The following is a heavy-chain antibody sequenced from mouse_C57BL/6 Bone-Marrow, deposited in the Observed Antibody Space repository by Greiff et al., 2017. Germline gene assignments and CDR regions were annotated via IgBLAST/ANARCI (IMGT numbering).Heavy chain of an antibody. Sequence: VHLVESGPGLVQPSQSLSITCTVSGFSLTSYGVHWVRQSPGKGLEWLGVIWSGGSTDYNAAFISRLSISKDNSKSQVFFKMNSLQADDTAIYYCASFYYDYDFYAMDYWGQGTSVTVSS. CDR2: IWSGGST. D-gene: IGHD2-4*01. CDR3: ASFYYDYDFYAMDY. J-gene: IGHJ4*01. V-gene: IGHV2-2*01. CDR1: GFSLTSYG.